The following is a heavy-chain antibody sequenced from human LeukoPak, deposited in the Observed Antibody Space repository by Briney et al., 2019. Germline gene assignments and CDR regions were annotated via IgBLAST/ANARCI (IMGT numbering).Heavy chain of an antibody. J-gene: IGHJ4*02. V-gene: IGHV4-30-4*01. D-gene: IGHD3-10*01. CDR1: GGSISSGDYY. CDR2: IYYSGST. CDR3: ATCSMVRGVITFDY. Sequence: SETLSLTCTVSGGSISSGDYYWSWIRQPPGEGLEWIGYIYYSGSTYYNPSLKSRVTISVDTSKNQFSLKLSSVTAADTAVYYCATCSMVRGVITFDYWGQGTLVTVSS.